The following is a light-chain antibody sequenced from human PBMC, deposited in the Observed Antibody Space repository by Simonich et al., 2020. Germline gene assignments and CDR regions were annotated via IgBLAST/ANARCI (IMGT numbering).Light chain of an antibody. J-gene: IGLJ3*02. CDR3: CSYAGSYIWV. Sequence: QSALTQPRSVSGSPGQSVTISCTGTSSDVGGYNYVSWYQQHPGKAPKLMIYAVSKGPSGVPDRCSGSKSGNTASLTISGLQAEDEADYYCCSYAGSYIWVFGGGTKLTVL. CDR1: SSDVGGYNY. CDR2: AVS. V-gene: IGLV2-11*01.